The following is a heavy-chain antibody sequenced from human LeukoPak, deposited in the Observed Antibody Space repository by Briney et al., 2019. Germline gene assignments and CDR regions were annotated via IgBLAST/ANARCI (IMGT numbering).Heavy chain of an antibody. CDR3: ARGGLVGGIQLWSRTGSRET. CDR1: GGSISSSSPYY. V-gene: IGHV4-30-4*08. D-gene: IGHD5-18*01. CDR2: IYYSGST. Sequence: TSSETLSLTCTVSGGSISSSSPYYWSWIRQPPGKGLEWIGYIYYSGSTYYNPSLKSRVTLSVDTSKNQFSLKLSSVTAADTAVYYCARGGLVGGIQLWSRTGSRETWGQGTLVTVSS. J-gene: IGHJ4*02.